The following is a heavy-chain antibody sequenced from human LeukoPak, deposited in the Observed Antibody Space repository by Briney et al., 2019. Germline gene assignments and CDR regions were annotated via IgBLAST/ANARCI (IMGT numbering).Heavy chain of an antibody. V-gene: IGHV3-23*01. CDR3: ARNFRDGYNNSFDY. CDR1: GFTFSSYA. CDR2: ISGSGGST. D-gene: IGHD5-24*01. J-gene: IGHJ4*02. Sequence: PGGSLRLSCTASGFTFSSYAMSWVRQAPGKGLEWVSAISGSGGSTYYADSVKGRFTISRDNSKNMLYLQMNSLRAEDTAVYYCARNFRDGYNNSFDYWGQGTLVTVSS.